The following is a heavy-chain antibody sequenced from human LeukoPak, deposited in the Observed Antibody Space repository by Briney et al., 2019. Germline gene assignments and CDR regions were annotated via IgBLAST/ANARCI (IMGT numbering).Heavy chain of an antibody. CDR3: ASFSPQYYYGSGSFHGDAFDI. J-gene: IGHJ3*02. D-gene: IGHD3-10*01. V-gene: IGHV4-38-2*02. CDR1: GYSISSGYY. Sequence: PSETLSLTCTVSGYSISSGYYWGWIRQPPGKGLEWIGSIYHSGSTYYNPSLKSRVTISVDTSKNQFSLKLSSVTAADTAVYYCASFSPQYYYGSGSFHGDAFDIWGQGTMVTVSS. CDR2: IYHSGST.